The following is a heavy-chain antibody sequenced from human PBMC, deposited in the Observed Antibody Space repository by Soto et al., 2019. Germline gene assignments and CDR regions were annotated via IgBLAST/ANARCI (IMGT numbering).Heavy chain of an antibody. CDR3: ARDLGYCISTSCPDAFDI. J-gene: IGHJ3*02. V-gene: IGHV3-48*04. D-gene: IGHD2-2*01. Sequence: GGSLRLSCAASGVTFSSYSMSWIREAPGKGLEWVSYISSSGSTIYYADSVKGRFTISRDNAKKSLYLQMNSLRAEDTAVYYCARDLGYCISTSCPDAFDIWGQGTMVTVSS. CDR1: GVTFSSYS. CDR2: ISSSGSTI.